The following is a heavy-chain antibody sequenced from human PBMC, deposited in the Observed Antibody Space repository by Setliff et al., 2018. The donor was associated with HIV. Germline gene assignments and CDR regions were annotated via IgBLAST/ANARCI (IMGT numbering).Heavy chain of an antibody. Sequence: SETLSLTCTVSGDSISSYYWSWIRQPPGRGLEWIGYIYYSGTTNYNPSLKSRVTISVDTSKNQFSLKLSSVTAADTAVYYCARHWYSSSWYHVFDIWGQGTMVTVSS. CDR1: GDSISSYY. CDR3: ARHWYSSSWYHVFDI. CDR2: IYYSGTT. J-gene: IGHJ3*02. V-gene: IGHV4-59*08. D-gene: IGHD6-13*01.